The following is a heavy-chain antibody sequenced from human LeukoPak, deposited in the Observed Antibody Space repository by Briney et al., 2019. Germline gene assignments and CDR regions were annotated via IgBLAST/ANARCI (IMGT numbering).Heavy chain of an antibody. CDR2: IYIDGNT. Sequence: QPGGSLRLSSAASGFTVSRNYMSWVRQAPGKGLEWVSVIYIDGNTYYADSVRGRFTISRDNSKNTVYLQMNSLRTEDTAVYYCARRPMWGDILTGTWYFDLWGRGILVTVSS. CDR1: GFTVSRNY. J-gene: IGHJ2*01. CDR3: ARRPMWGDILTGTWYFDL. V-gene: IGHV3-53*05. D-gene: IGHD3-9*01.